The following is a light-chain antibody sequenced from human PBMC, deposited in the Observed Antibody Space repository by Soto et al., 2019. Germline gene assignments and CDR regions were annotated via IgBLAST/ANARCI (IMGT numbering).Light chain of an antibody. CDR2: GNS. Sequence: QSVLTQPPSVSGAPGQRVTISCTGSSSNIGAGYDVHWYQQLPGTAPKLLIYGNSNRPSGVPDRFSGSKSGTSASLAITGLQAEEEADYYCQSYASSLSGLVCGTGTKLTVL. CDR1: SSNIGAGYD. CDR3: QSYASSLSGLV. J-gene: IGLJ1*01. V-gene: IGLV1-40*01.